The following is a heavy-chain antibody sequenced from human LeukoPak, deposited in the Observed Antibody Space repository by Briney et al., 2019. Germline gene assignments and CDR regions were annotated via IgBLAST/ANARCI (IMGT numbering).Heavy chain of an antibody. V-gene: IGHV3-48*01. J-gene: IGHJ4*02. D-gene: IGHD6-13*01. CDR3: AREEDMYSSSWIGY. CDR2: ISSSSSTI. CDR1: GFTFSSYS. Sequence: QPGGSLRLSCAASGFTFSSYSMNWVRQAPGKGREWVSYISSSSSTIYYADSVKGRFTISRDNAKNSLYLQMNSLRAEDTAVYYCAREEDMYSSSWIGYWGQGTLVTVSS.